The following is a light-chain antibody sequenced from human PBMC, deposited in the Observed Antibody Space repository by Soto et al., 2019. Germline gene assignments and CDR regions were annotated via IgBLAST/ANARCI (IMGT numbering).Light chain of an antibody. CDR1: SSDVGAYDR. V-gene: IGLV2-18*02. CDR3: SSVTTKTTLV. J-gene: IGLJ2*01. Sequence: QSALTQPPSVSGSPGQSVTISCTGTSSDVGAYDRVSWYQQPPGTAPRVMIYDVSNRPSGVPDRFSGSKSGNTASLTISGLLPEDEADYYCSSVTTKTTLVFGGGTKATVL. CDR2: DVS.